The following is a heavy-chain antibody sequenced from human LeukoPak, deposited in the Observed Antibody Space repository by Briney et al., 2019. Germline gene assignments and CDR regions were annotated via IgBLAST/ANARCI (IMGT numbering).Heavy chain of an antibody. Sequence: GGSLRLSCAASGFTLSSYAMHWVRQAPGKGLEYVSAISSNGGSTYYANSVKGRFTISRDNSKNTLYLQMGSLRAEDMAVYYCASMGREPGTQGEPQGYMDVWGKGTTVTISS. CDR1: GFTLSSYA. V-gene: IGHV3-64*01. CDR2: ISSNGGST. CDR3: ASMGREPGTQGEPQGYMDV. D-gene: IGHD3-10*01. J-gene: IGHJ6*03.